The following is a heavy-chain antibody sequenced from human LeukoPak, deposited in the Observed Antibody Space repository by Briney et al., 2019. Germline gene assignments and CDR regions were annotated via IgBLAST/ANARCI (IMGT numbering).Heavy chain of an antibody. CDR3: AKESAGYGSGSYNY. D-gene: IGHD3-10*01. Sequence: PRGSLTLSCAASVFTFSRYPMSWVRQAPGKGLEWVSAISDSCGSTDYADSVKGRFTISRDNSKNTLYLQKNSLRAEDTAVYYCAKESAGYGSGSYNYWGQGTLVTVSS. CDR2: ISDSCGST. J-gene: IGHJ4*02. V-gene: IGHV3-23*01. CDR1: VFTFSRYP.